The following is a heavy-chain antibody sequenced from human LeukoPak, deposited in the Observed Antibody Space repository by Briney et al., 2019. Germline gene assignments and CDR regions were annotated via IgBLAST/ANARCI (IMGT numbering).Heavy chain of an antibody. J-gene: IGHJ4*02. D-gene: IGHD3-16*01. Sequence: GESLKISCKGSGFTFSTYSFAWVREMRGKGLEWMGVIYAGDSSTRYSPSFQGQVTISVDKSISTAYLQWSSLKASDTAIYYCARHSCYDSWGQGTLVTVSS. CDR2: IYAGDSST. CDR3: ARHSCYDS. CDR1: GFTFSTYS. V-gene: IGHV5-51*01.